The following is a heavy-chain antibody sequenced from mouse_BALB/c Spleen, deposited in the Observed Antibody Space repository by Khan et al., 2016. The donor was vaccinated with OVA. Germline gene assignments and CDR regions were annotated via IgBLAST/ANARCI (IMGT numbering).Heavy chain of an antibody. CDR1: GFSLTNYG. Sequence: VQLQQSGPGLVQPSQSLSITCTVSGFSLTNYGVHWVRQSPGQGLEWLGVIWTGGSTDYNAAFISRLSISKDNSKSQVFFKMNSLQANDTAIYYCARRSGLSYFYARDYWGQGTSVTVSS. D-gene: IGHD1-3*01. V-gene: IGHV2-2*02. CDR3: ARRSGLSYFYARDY. J-gene: IGHJ4*01. CDR2: IWTGGST.